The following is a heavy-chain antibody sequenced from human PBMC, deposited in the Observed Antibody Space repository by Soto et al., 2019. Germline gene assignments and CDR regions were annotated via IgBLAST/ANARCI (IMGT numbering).Heavy chain of an antibody. V-gene: IGHV3-33*01. D-gene: IGHD3-22*01. CDR2: IWYDGSNK. CDR3: ARADSLGSHYYYGMDV. CDR1: GVTFSSYG. Sequence: QVQLVESGGGVVQPGRSLILSCAASGVTFSSYGMHWVRQAPGKGLEWVAVIWYDGSNKYYADSVKGRFTISRDNSKNALYLQMNSLRAEDTAVYYCARADSLGSHYYYGMDVWGQGTTVTVSS. J-gene: IGHJ6*02.